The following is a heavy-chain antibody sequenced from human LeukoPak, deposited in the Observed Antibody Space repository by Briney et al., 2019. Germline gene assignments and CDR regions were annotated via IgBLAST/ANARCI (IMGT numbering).Heavy chain of an antibody. V-gene: IGHV4-38-2*02. J-gene: IGHJ6*03. CDR1: GYSISSGYY. D-gene: IGHD3-10*01. Sequence: SETLSLTCTVSGYSISSGYYWGWIRQPPGKGLEWIGSIYHSGSTYYNPSLKSRVTISVETSKSQFSLRLSSLTAADTAIYYCARSCFYESESYYNACQYYYMDVWGKGTTVTVSS. CDR3: ARSCFYESESYYNACQYYYMDV. CDR2: IYHSGST.